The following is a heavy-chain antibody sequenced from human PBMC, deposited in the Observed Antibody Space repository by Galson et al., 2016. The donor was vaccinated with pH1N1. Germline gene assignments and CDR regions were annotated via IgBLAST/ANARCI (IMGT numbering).Heavy chain of an antibody. D-gene: IGHD3-16*01. CDR2: INHAETA. CDR3: ARGSILFRFGSETSYQAIHYFEF. CDR1: GASFNRYF. J-gene: IGHJ4*01. V-gene: IGHV4-34*01. Sequence: ETLSLTCAVSGASFNRYFWSWLRQSPVKGLEWIGEINHAETANYNPSLKSRVRLSVDASKKQLTLTLDSVTAADTAIYYCARGSILFRFGSETSYQAIHYFEFWGHGTPVAVSS.